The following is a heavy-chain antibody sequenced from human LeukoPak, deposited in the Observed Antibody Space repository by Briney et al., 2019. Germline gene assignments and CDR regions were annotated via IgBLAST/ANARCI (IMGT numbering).Heavy chain of an antibody. Sequence: GGSLRLSCAASGITVSINYMSWVRQAPGKGLEWVSVIYSGGTTYYADSVKGRFTISRDNSKNTLYLQMNSLRAEDTAVYYCARPTNHMYDYWGQGTLVTVSS. J-gene: IGHJ4*02. CDR1: GITVSINY. V-gene: IGHV3-66*04. CDR3: ARPTNHMYDY. D-gene: IGHD1-14*01. CDR2: IYSGGTT.